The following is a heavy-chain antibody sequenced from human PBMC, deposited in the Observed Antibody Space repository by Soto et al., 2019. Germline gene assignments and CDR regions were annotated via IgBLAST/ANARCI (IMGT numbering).Heavy chain of an antibody. CDR2: INAGNGNT. CDR1: GYSFTANF. D-gene: IGHD6-19*01. V-gene: IGHV1-3*01. Sequence: ASVKVSCKASGYSFTANFMHWVRQAPGQRPQWMGWINAGNGNTKYSQKFQDRVTITRDTSASTAYMELRSLRSEDTAVYYCARDRSVAILAFDYWGQGTLVTVSS. J-gene: IGHJ4*02. CDR3: ARDRSVAILAFDY.